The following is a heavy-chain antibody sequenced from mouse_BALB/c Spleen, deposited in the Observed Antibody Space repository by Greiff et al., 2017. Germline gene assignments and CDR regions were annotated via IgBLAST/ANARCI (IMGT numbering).Heavy chain of an antibody. CDR3: ARGYYCSRGDWFAY. CDR1: GYSFTGYF. Sequence: EVQLQQSGPELVKPGASVKISCKASGYSFTGYFMNWVMQSHGKSLEWIGRINPYNGDTFYNQKFKGKATLTVDKSSSTAHMELRSLASEDSAVYYCARGYYCSRGDWFAYWGQGTLVTVSA. V-gene: IGHV1-20*02. CDR2: INPYNGDT. J-gene: IGHJ3*01. D-gene: IGHD1-1*01.